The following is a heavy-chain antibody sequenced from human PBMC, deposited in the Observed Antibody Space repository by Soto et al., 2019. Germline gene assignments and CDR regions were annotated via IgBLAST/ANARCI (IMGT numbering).Heavy chain of an antibody. Sequence: QVQLVQSGAEVKKPGASVKVSCKASGYTFTSYGISWVRQAPGQGLEWMGWISAYNGNTNYAQKLHDRVTMNTDTSTTQAHMELRILRSDDTAVYYCASSSGTAYWVDPWGQGTHVTVS. J-gene: IGHJ5*02. CDR1: GYTFTSYG. D-gene: IGHD1-1*01. CDR2: ISAYNGNT. V-gene: IGHV1-18*01. CDR3: ASSSGTAYWVDP.